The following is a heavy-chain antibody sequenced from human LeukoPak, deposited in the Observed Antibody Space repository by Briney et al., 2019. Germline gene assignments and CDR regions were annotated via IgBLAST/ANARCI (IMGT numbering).Heavy chain of an antibody. CDR3: ARDQLIAVAAEGILGY. CDR1: GFTFSRYA. V-gene: IGHV3-30-3*01. J-gene: IGHJ4*02. D-gene: IGHD6-19*01. Sequence: PGRSLRLSCATSGFTFSRYAMHWVRQAPGKGLEWVAVISYDGSNKYYADSVKGRFTISRDNSKNTLYLQMNSLRAEDTAVYYCARDQLIAVAAEGILGYWGQGTLVTVSS. CDR2: ISYDGSNK.